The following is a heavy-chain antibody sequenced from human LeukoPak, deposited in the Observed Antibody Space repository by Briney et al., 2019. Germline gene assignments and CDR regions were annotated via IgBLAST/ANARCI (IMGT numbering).Heavy chain of an antibody. CDR2: IDYSSST. D-gene: IGHD3-10*01. Sequence: SETLSLSCTVSGGSISSYYGSWVRQPPGPGLEWIGYIDYSSSTNDNPSLKSRVTISVDTSKNQFSMKLSSVTAADTAVYYCAISVGLLGYGSGSYYNGVRIFWFDPWGQGTLVTVSS. J-gene: IGHJ5*02. CDR1: GGSISSYY. CDR3: AISVGLLGYGSGSYYNGVRIFWFDP. V-gene: IGHV4-59*01.